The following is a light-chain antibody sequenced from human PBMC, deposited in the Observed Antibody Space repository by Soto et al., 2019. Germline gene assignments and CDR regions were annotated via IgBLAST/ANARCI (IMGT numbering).Light chain of an antibody. CDR1: QSIVIY. CDR3: QQYYSYPRT. Sequence: DIQMTQSPSSLSASLGDRVTITCRASQSIVIYLNWYQNKPGKAPKLLIHAASTLQSGAPSTFSGSGYGTDFALTISSLQPEDIATYYCQQYYSYPRTFGQGTKVDIK. CDR2: AAS. V-gene: IGKV1-39*01. J-gene: IGKJ1*01.